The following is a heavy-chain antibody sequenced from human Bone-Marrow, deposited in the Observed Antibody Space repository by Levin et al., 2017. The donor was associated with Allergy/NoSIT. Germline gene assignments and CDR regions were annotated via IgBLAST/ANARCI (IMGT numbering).Heavy chain of an antibody. D-gene: IGHD2-8*02. CDR3: ARGIIGDVRVAHKEAFDI. V-gene: IGHV3-21*01. CDR2: ISSSGSDM. CDR1: GFTFSIYS. J-gene: IGHJ3*02. Sequence: GGSLRLSCTVSGFTFSIYSINWVRQAPGKGLEWVSSISSSGSDMYYVDSVKGRFTITRDNAKNSLTLQMNSLRAEDTAVYYCARGIIGDVRVAHKEAFDIWGQGTMVSVSS.